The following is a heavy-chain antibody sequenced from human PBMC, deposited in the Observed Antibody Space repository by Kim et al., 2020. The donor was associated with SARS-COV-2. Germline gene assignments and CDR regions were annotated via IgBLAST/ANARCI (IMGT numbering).Heavy chain of an antibody. CDR2: ISGSGGST. CDR1: GFTFSSYA. Sequence: GGSLRLSCAASGFTFSSYAMSWVRQAPGKGLGWGSAISGSGGSTYYADSVKGRFTISRDNSKNTLYLQMNSLRAADTAVYYCAKDGFGELFHYWGQGTLVTVSS. V-gene: IGHV3-23*01. D-gene: IGHD3-10*01. CDR3: AKDGFGELFHY. J-gene: IGHJ4*02.